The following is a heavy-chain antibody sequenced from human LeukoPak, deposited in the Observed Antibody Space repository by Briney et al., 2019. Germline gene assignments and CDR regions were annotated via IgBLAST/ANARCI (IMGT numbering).Heavy chain of an antibody. V-gene: IGHV4-59*01. J-gene: IGHJ5*02. D-gene: IGHD1-1*01. CDR1: GGSISRYY. CDR3: ARLRGGWNDVQENWFDP. Sequence: SETLSLTCTVSGGSISRYYWSWIRQPPGKGLEWIGYIYYSGSTNYNPSLKSRVTISVDTSKNQFSLKLSSVTAADTAVYYCARLRGGWNDVQENWFDPWGQGTLVTVSS. CDR2: IYYSGST.